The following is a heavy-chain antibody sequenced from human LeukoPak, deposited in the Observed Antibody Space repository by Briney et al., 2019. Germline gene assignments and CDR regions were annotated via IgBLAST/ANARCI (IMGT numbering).Heavy chain of an antibody. Sequence: QPGRSLRLSCAASGFSFDDYAMHWVRQVPGKGLEWVSAISWNSGSRDYADSVKGRFTISRDNANNSLYLQMNSLRTEDTALYYCAKVFRYFNGGRCYRYYGMDVGAQGPRVTVSS. CDR3: AKVFRYFNGGRCYRYYGMDV. V-gene: IGHV3-9*01. CDR1: GFSFDDYA. D-gene: IGHD2-15*01. CDR2: ISWNSGSR. J-gene: IGHJ6*02.